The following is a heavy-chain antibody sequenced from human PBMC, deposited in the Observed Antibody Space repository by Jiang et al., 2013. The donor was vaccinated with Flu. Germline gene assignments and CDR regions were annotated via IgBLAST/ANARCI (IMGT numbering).Heavy chain of an antibody. CDR2: IYWNDEK. Sequence: KPTQTLTLTCTFSGFSLSTSGVGVGWIRQPPGKAPNWLAVIYWNDEKRYSPSLKSRLTITKDTSKNQVVLTMTNMDPVDTATYFCAHGRSNSGSFYNLWFDPWGQGSLVTVSS. D-gene: IGHD3-10*01. J-gene: IGHJ5*02. CDR3: AHGRSNSGSFYNLWFDP. V-gene: IGHV2-5*01. CDR1: GFSLSTSGVG.